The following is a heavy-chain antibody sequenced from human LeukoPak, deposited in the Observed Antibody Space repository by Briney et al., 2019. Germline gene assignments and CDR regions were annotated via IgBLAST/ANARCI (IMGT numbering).Heavy chain of an antibody. CDR3: ARDFWCSGGSCSDHEPCPYGYFDL. CDR2: IYYSGST. V-gene: IGHV4-30-4*08. D-gene: IGHD2-15*01. Sequence: SQTLSLTCTVSGGSISSGDYYWSWIRQPPGKGLEWIGYIYYSGSTYYNPSLKSRVTISVDTSKNQFSLKLSSVTAADTAVYYCARDFWCSGGSCSDHEPCPYGYFDLWGRGTLVTVSS. CDR1: GGSISSGDYY. J-gene: IGHJ2*01.